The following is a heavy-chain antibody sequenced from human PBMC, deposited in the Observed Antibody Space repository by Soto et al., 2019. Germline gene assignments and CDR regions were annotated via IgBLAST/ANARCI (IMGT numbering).Heavy chain of an antibody. CDR3: AKDLTSVAYDACDL. D-gene: IGHD3-16*01. CDR2: ISYDGSNK. CDR1: GFIFSSYD. J-gene: IGHJ3*01. V-gene: IGHV3-30*18. Sequence: QVQLVESGGGVVQPGRSLRLSCAASGFIFSSYDMHWVRQAPGKGLEWVAFISYDGSNKYYADSVKGRFTISRDNSKNTLYLQMTSLRAGDTAVYYWAKDLTSVAYDACDLWGQGTMFTVSS.